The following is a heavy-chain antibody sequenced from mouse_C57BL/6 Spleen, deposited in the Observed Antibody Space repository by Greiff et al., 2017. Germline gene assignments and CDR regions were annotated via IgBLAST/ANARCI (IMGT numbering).Heavy chain of an antibody. CDR2: IDPSDSYT. D-gene: IGHD3-2*02. V-gene: IGHV1-69*01. J-gene: IGHJ3*01. CDR1: GYTFTSYW. CDR3: ARGGSSGSGFAY. Sequence: VKLQESGAELVMPGASVKLSCKASGYTFTSYWMHWVKQRPGQGLEWIGEIDPSDSYTNYNQKFKGKSTLTVDKSSSTAYMQLSSLTSEDSAVYYCARGGSSGSGFAYWGQGTLVTVSA.